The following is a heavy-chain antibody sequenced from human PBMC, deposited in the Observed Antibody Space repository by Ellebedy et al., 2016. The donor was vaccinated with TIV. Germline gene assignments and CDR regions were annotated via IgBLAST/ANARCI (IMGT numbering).Heavy chain of an antibody. J-gene: IGHJ4*02. V-gene: IGHV1-2*02. CDR2: INPNSGGT. Sequence: ASVKVSXXASGYTFTSYGISWVRQAPGQGLEWMGWINPNSGGTNYAQKFQGRVTMTRDTSISTAYMELSRLRSDDTAVYYCARGGCSGGSCYLDYWGQGTLVTVSS. D-gene: IGHD2-15*01. CDR1: GYTFTSYG. CDR3: ARGGCSGGSCYLDY.